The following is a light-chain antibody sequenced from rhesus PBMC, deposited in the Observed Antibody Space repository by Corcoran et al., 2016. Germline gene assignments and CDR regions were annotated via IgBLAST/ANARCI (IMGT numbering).Light chain of an antibody. CDR2: EAS. V-gene: IGKV1-25*01. CDR1: QGNTND. Sequence: DIQMTQSPSSLSASVGDRVTITCRASQGNTNDLAWYHQKPGETPKPLVYEASSLQSGIPPRFSGSGSGTTFTLTISSLQPEDFVIYYCQHYYSTPYSFGQGTKVEIK. CDR3: QHYYSTPYS. J-gene: IGKJ2*01.